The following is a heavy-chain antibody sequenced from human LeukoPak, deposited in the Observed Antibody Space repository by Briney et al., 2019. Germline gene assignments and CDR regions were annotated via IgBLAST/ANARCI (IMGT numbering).Heavy chain of an antibody. Sequence: VASVTVSCKASGGTFSSYAISWVRQAPGQGLEWMGGIIPIFGTANYAQKFQGRVTITADESTSTAYMELSSLRSEDTAVYYCARAEIQLWEENWFDPWGQGTLVTVSS. V-gene: IGHV1-69*13. D-gene: IGHD5-18*01. CDR1: GGTFSSYA. J-gene: IGHJ5*02. CDR3: ARAEIQLWEENWFDP. CDR2: IIPIFGTA.